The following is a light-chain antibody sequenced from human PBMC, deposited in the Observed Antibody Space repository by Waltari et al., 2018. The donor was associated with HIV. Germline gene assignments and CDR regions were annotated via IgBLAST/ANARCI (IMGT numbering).Light chain of an antibody. CDR1: QSINSW. Sequence: DIQLTQSPSTLSASVGAGATITCRASQSINSWLAWYQQKPGKAPRLLISEASSLQSGVPSRFSGSESGTEFTLIINSLQPDDFATYYCQQYKTYSTTFGQGTNVEIK. CDR3: QQYKTYSTT. J-gene: IGKJ1*01. V-gene: IGKV1-5*03. CDR2: EAS.